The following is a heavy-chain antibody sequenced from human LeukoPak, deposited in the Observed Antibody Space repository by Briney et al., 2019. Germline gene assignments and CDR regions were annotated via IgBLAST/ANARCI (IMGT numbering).Heavy chain of an antibody. CDR3: VRDVGAVRGEVYFDY. CDR1: GFTFSTFA. J-gene: IGHJ4*02. V-gene: IGHV3-21*06. D-gene: IGHD3-10*01. CDR2: ITGSGPYM. Sequence: PGGSLRLSCAASGFTFSTFAMHWVRLSPGKGLEWVSSITGSGPYMLYADSVKHRFTISRDNTKNLLYLEMNSLRAEDTAMYFCVRDVGAVRGEVYFDYWGQGTPVTVSS.